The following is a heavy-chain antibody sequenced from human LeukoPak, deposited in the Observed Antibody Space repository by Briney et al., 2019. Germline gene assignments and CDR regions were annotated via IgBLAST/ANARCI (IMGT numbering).Heavy chain of an antibody. J-gene: IGHJ4*02. CDR3: AKEGRKTGNTYGYEFDS. CDR1: GFTFSSYA. V-gene: IGHV3-23*01. D-gene: IGHD5-18*01. Sequence: GGSLRLSCAASGFTFSSYAMSWVRQAPGKGLEWVSAVSSSGGSTNYADYVKGQFTISRDNSKNTVYLHMNNLRAEDPAVYYCAKEGRKTGNTYGYEFDSWGQGTLVTVSS. CDR2: VSSSGGST.